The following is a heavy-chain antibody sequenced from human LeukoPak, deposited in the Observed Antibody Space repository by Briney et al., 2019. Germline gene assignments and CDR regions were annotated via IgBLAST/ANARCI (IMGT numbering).Heavy chain of an antibody. D-gene: IGHD4-17*01. Sequence: SETLSLTCAVSGVSFNDYYWSWVRQTPGKGLEWIGEINHSGYTDDSPSLKSRVTLSIDTSRKQFSLNVRSVTVADTGIYYCTRMTTGHDYWGQGTLVTVSS. J-gene: IGHJ4*02. CDR3: TRMTTGHDY. CDR2: INHSGYT. V-gene: IGHV4-34*01. CDR1: GVSFNDYY.